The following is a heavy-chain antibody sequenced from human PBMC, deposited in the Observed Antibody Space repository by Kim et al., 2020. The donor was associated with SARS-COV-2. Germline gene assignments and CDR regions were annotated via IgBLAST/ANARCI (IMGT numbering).Heavy chain of an antibody. D-gene: IGHD3-10*01. CDR3: AKVGRDGAMVRGVIITRWFDP. CDR1: GFTFSSYA. V-gene: IGHV3-23*01. Sequence: GGSLRLSCAASGFTFSSYAMSWVRQAPGKGLEWVSAISGSGGSTYYADSVKGRFTISRDNSKNTLYLQMNSLRAEDTAVYYCAKVGRDGAMVRGVIITRWFDPWGQGTLVTVSS. J-gene: IGHJ5*02. CDR2: ISGSGGST.